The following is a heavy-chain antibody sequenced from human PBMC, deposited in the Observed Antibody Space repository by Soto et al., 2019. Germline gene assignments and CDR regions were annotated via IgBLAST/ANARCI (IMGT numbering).Heavy chain of an antibody. CDR1: GFTFSSYA. CDR2: ISYDGSNK. CDR3: ARDGVIAAAGNPYYYYYGMDV. Sequence: GGSLRLSCAASGFTFSSYAMHWVRQAPGKGLEWVAVISYDGSNKYYADSVKGRFTISRDNSKNTLYLQMNSLRAEDTAVYYCARDGVIAAAGNPYYYYYGMDVWGQETTVTVSS. V-gene: IGHV3-30-3*01. J-gene: IGHJ6*02. D-gene: IGHD6-13*01.